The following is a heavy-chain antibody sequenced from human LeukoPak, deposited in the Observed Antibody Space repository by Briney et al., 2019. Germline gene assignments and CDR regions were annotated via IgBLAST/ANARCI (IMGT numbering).Heavy chain of an antibody. J-gene: IGHJ3*02. CDR3: TRTLLPDTKGAFDI. D-gene: IGHD1-26*01. Sequence: SETLSLTCTVSGGSISSGSYYWSWIRQPAGKGLVWIGRIYTSGSTNYNPSLKSRVTISVDTSKNQFSLKLSSVTAADTAVYYCTRTLLPDTKGAFDIWGRGTMVTVSS. V-gene: IGHV4-61*02. CDR2: IYTSGST. CDR1: GGSISSGSYY.